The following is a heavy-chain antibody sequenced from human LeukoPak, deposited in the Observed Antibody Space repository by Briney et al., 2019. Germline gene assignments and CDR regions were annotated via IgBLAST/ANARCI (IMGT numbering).Heavy chain of an antibody. Sequence: PSGTLSLTCAVSGGSISSSNWWSWVRQPPGKGLEWIGEIYHSGSTNYNPSLKSRVTISVDKSKNQFSLKVSSVTAADTAVYYCASAMIGVPDDAFDIWGQGTMVTVSS. D-gene: IGHD3-22*01. CDR3: ASAMIGVPDDAFDI. CDR1: GGSISSSNW. V-gene: IGHV4-4*02. J-gene: IGHJ3*02. CDR2: IYHSGST.